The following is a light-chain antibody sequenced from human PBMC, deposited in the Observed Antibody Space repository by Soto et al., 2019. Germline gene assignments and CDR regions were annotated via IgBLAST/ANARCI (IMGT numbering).Light chain of an antibody. CDR1: QGIIDY. Sequence: DIQMTQSPSSLSASVGDRVTITCRASQGIIDYLAWYQQKPGKPPKLLIYGASTLQSGVPSRFRGSGAGTDFSLPISSMQPEDVATYYCQKYDSAPQTFGPGTKVEIK. J-gene: IGKJ1*01. CDR2: GAS. V-gene: IGKV1-27*01. CDR3: QKYDSAPQT.